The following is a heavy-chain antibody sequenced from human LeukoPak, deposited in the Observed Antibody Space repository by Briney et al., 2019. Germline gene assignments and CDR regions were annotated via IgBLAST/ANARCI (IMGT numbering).Heavy chain of an antibody. Sequence: ASVKVSCEASGYTFTSYGISWVRQAPGQGLEWMGWISAYNGNTNYAQKLQGRVTMTTDTSTSTAYMELRSLRSDDTAVYYCARTRVLGYSYGFFDYWGQGTLVTVSS. D-gene: IGHD5-18*01. CDR2: ISAYNGNT. CDR3: ARTRVLGYSYGFFDY. V-gene: IGHV1-18*01. CDR1: GYTFTSYG. J-gene: IGHJ4*02.